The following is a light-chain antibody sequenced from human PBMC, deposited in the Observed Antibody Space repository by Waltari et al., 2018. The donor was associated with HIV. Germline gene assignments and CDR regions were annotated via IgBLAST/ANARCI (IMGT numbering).Light chain of an antibody. CDR2: EHN. V-gene: IGLV6-57*02. Sequence: FMLTQPHSVSESPGKTVTISCTGSSGSIASNHVQWYQQRPGSAPTTVIYEHNQRPSGVPDRFSGSIDSSSNSASLTISGLKTEDEADYYCQSYDSITWVFGGGTKLTVL. CDR3: QSYDSITWV. J-gene: IGLJ3*02. CDR1: SGSIASNH.